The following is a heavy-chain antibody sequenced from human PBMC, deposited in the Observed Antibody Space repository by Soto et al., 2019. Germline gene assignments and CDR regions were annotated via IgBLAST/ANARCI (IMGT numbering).Heavy chain of an antibody. V-gene: IGHV3-33*01. CDR3: ARDGELLGNYYYYYMDV. CDR2: IWYDGSNK. D-gene: IGHD1-26*01. CDR1: GFTFSSYG. Sequence: GGSLRLSCAASGFTFSSYGMHWVRQAPGKGLEWVAVIWYDGSNKYYADSAKGRFTISRDNSKNTLYLQMNSLRAEDTAVYYCARDGELLGNYYYYYMDVWGKGTTVTVSS. J-gene: IGHJ6*03.